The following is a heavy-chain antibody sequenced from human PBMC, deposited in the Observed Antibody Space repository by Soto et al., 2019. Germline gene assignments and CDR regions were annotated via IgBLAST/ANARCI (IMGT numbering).Heavy chain of an antibody. CDR1: GYTFTIYY. D-gene: IGHD2-15*01. Sequence: VASVKVSCTASGYTFTIYYMHWVRQAPGQGLEWMGIINPSGGSTSYAQKFQGRVTMTRDTSTSTVYMELSSLRSEDTAVYYCARGKRGVVAAIYYYYYMDVWGKGTTVTVSS. CDR2: INPSGGST. J-gene: IGHJ6*03. V-gene: IGHV1-46*03. CDR3: ARGKRGVVAAIYYYYYMDV.